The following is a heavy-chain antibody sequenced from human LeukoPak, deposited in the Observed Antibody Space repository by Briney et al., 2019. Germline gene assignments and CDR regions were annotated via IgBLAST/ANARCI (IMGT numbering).Heavy chain of an antibody. D-gene: IGHD6-13*01. Sequence: PGGSLRLSCAASGFTFSSYSMNWVRQAPGKGLEWVSSISSSSSYIYYADSVKGRFTISRDNAKNSLYLQMNSLRAEDTAVYYCARVSQQLTYFDYWGQGTLVTVSS. J-gene: IGHJ4*02. V-gene: IGHV3-21*01. CDR2: ISSSSSYI. CDR1: GFTFSSYS. CDR3: ARVSQQLTYFDY.